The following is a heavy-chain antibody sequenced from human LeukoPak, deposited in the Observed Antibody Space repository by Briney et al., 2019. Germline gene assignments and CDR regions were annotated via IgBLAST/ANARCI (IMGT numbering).Heavy chain of an antibody. CDR2: IYYSGST. V-gene: IGHV4-39*01. D-gene: IGHD3-3*01. CDR3: ARIAYDFWSGFLAPVGPFDP. J-gene: IGHJ5*02. Sequence: SETLSLTRTVSGGSISSSSYYWGWIRQPPGKGLEWIGSIYYSGSTYYNPSLKSRVTISVDTSKNQFSLKLSSVTAADTAVYYCARIAYDFWSGFLAPVGPFDPWGQGTLVTVSS. CDR1: GGSISSSSYY.